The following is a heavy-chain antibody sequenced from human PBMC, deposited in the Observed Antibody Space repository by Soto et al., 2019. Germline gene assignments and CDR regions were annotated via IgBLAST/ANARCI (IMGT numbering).Heavy chain of an antibody. V-gene: IGHV3-64D*06. CDR3: VTGGSSWYAF. Sequence: GSLRLSCSASGFIFSSYGMYWVRQAPGKGLEFVSAITNNGDSTYYADSVKGRFTISRDNSKNTLYLQMSSLTPDDTAMYYCVTGGSSWYAFWGLGTMVTVSS. D-gene: IGHD6-13*01. CDR2: ITNNGDST. J-gene: IGHJ3*01. CDR1: GFIFSSYG.